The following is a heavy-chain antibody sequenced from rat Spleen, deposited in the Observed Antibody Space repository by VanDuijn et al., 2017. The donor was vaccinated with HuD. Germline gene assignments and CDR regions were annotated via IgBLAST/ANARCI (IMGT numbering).Heavy chain of an antibody. CDR2: IWTGGST. CDR3: ARDGGELGY. V-gene: IGHV2-43*01. D-gene: IGHD4-3*01. CDR1: GFSLTSYH. Sequence: QVQLKESGPGLVQPSQTLSLTCTVSGFSLTSYHVSWVRQPPGKSLVWMGVIWTGGSTTYNSLLESRLSVSRDTSKSQVFLKMYSLQTEDTATYYCARDGGELGYWGQGVMVTVSS. J-gene: IGHJ2*01.